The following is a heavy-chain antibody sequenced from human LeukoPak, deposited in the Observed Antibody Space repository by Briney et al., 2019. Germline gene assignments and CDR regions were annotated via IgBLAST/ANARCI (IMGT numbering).Heavy chain of an antibody. Sequence: GGSLRLSCAASGFTVSSTYMSWVRQAPGKGLEWVSVIYSGGSTSYVDSVKGRFTTSRDNSKNTLYLQMNSLRAEDTAVYYCASRHCSGGRCYFAGADPFDYWGRGTLVTVSS. V-gene: IGHV3-53*01. D-gene: IGHD2-15*01. CDR2: IYSGGST. J-gene: IGHJ4*02. CDR3: ASRHCSGGRCYFAGADPFDY. CDR1: GFTVSSTY.